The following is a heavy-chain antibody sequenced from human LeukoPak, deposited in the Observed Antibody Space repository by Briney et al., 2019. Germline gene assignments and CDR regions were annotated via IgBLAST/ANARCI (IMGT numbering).Heavy chain of an antibody. CDR1: GFTFSSYS. D-gene: IGHD3-3*01. CDR2: ISSSSSYI. J-gene: IGHJ1*01. CDR3: ARVTDSSAEYFQH. Sequence: GGSLRLSCAASGFTFSSYSMNWVRQAPGKGLEWVSSISSSSSYIYYADSVKGRFTISRDNAKNSLYLQMNSLRAEDTAVYYCARVTDSSAEYFQHWGQGTLVTVSS. V-gene: IGHV3-21*01.